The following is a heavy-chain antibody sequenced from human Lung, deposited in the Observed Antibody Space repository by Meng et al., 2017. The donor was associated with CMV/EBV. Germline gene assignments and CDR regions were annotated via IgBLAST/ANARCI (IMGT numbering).Heavy chain of an antibody. CDR3: ARGSRDEAFQH. CDR2: IYTSGST. CDR1: GGSISSCN. D-gene: IGHD5-24*01. J-gene: IGHJ1*01. V-gene: IGHV4-4*07. Sequence: QLREAGPGLVKPSDTLSLTCTVSGGSISSCNWSWIRQPAGKRLVWIGRIYTSGSTNYNPSLKSRVTMSVDTSKNQFSLKLSSVTAADTAVYYCARGSRDEAFQHWGQGTLVTVSS.